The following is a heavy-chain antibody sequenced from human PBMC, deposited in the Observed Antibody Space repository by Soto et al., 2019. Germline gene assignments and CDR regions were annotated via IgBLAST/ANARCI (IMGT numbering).Heavy chain of an antibody. CDR2: IYHTGRS. V-gene: IGHV4-59*01. D-gene: IGHD3-16*01. CDR1: GGSLSGFP. Sequence: HVQLQESGPGQVKPSETLSLTCSVSGGSLSGFPWIWIRQPPGKGLEWVGYIYHTGRSNFNPFLKSRLNISLDMSRNQFSLQLTSVTAADTALYFCARVSNDYGGNGAFDYGGLGTLVTVSS. CDR3: ARVSNDYGGNGAFDY. J-gene: IGHJ4*02.